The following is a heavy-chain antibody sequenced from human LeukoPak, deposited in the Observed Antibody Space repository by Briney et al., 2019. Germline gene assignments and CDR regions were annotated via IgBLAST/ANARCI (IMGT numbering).Heavy chain of an antibody. V-gene: IGHV3-66*01. CDR2: IYSGGST. CDR1: GFTVSSNY. D-gene: IGHD2-2*01. CDR3: ARALYSSTSH. Sequence: PGRSLRLSCAASGFTVSSNYMSWVRQAPGKGLEWVSVIYSGGSTYYADSVKGRFTISRDNSKNTLYLQMNSLRAEDTAVYYCARALYSSTSHWGQGTLVTVSS. J-gene: IGHJ4*02.